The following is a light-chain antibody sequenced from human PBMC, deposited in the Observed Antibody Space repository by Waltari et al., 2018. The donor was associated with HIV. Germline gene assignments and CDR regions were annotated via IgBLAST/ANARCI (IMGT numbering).Light chain of an antibody. Sequence: DIQMTQSRSTLSAYVGDRVTITCRASRDISNWFAWYQQNPVKAPKLLFYKSSTLENGVPSRFSASGSGTEFSLTINCLQPYDFASYSCQQYKGYPWTFGQGTKVE. J-gene: IGKJ1*01. V-gene: IGKV1-5*03. CDR2: KSS. CDR3: QQYKGYPWT. CDR1: RDISNW.